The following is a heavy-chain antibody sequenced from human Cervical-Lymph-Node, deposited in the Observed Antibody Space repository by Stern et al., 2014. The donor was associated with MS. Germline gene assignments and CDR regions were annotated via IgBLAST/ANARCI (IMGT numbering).Heavy chain of an antibody. CDR1: GGTLSSNT. CDR3: ARGSSAYSPLDY. D-gene: IGHD3-16*01. V-gene: IGHV1-69*02. Sequence: VQLVQSGAEVRKPGSSLKVSCEAPGGTLSSNTINWVRQAPGQGLEGMGRIIPILGIVNYAQTFQGRVTIVADKSTGTAYMELSSLRSEDTAVYYCARGSSAYSPLDYWGQGTLVTVSS. CDR2: IIPILGIV. J-gene: IGHJ4*02.